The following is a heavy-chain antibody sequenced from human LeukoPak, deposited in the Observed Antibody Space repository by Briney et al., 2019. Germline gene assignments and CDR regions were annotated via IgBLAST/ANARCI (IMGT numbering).Heavy chain of an antibody. Sequence: ASVKVSCKASGYTFTGYYMHWVRQAPGQGLEWMGWINPNSGGTNYAQKFQGRVTMTRDTSISTAYMELSRLRSDDTAVYYCAREWKGVLWFGESPAPWGQGTLVTVSS. CDR1: GYTFTGYY. V-gene: IGHV1-2*02. J-gene: IGHJ5*02. D-gene: IGHD3-10*01. CDR3: AREWKGVLWFGESPAP. CDR2: INPNSGGT.